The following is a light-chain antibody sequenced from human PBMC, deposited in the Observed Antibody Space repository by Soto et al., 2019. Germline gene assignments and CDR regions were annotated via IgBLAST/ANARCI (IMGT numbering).Light chain of an antibody. CDR2: DVS. CDR3: SSYRAFITPYVV. V-gene: IGLV2-14*01. Sequence: QSALTQPASVSGSPGQSITISCTGTSSDVGAYNYVSWYQQHPGKAPKLMIFDVSSRPSGTSNRFSGSKSGNTASLTISGLQAEDEADYYCSSYRAFITPYVVFGGGTKLTVL. J-gene: IGLJ2*01. CDR1: SSDVGAYNY.